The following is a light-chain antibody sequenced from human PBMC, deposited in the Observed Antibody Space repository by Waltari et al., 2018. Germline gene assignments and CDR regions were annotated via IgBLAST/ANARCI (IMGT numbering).Light chain of an antibody. CDR1: SGSACTTSS. Sequence: QTVVTQEPSLSVSPGGTVTLTCALSSGSACTTSSASRYRPTPGQPPRTLGYKTNTRASGVPDRFSGSIRVNKVALAITGAQADDESDYYCLLYMGSGIWVFGGGTKLTVL. CDR3: LLYMGSGIWV. J-gene: IGLJ3*02. V-gene: IGLV8-61*01. CDR2: KTN.